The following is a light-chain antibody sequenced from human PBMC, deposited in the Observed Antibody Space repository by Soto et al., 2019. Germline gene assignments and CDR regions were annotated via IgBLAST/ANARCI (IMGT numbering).Light chain of an antibody. Sequence: DIQMTQSPSTLSASLGDRVTITCRASQSISSGLAWYQQKPGKAPKVLIYDASSLQSGVPSRFSGSGSGTEFTLTISSLQPEDFATYYCQQYNSYSWTFGQGTKVDIK. CDR1: QSISSG. V-gene: IGKV1-5*01. CDR3: QQYNSYSWT. CDR2: DAS. J-gene: IGKJ1*01.